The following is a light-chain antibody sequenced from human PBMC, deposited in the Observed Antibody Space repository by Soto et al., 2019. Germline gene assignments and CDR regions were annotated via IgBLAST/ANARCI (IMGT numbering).Light chain of an antibody. J-gene: IGLJ2*01. CDR2: LNSDGSH. Sequence: QLVLTQSPSASASLGASVKLTCTLSSGHSNYAIAWHQQQSEKGPRYLMKLNSDGSHSKGDGIPDRFSGSSSGAERYLTMSSLQSEDEADYHCQTWGSGIVVFGGGTKVTVL. CDR1: SGHSNYA. V-gene: IGLV4-69*01. CDR3: QTWGSGIVV.